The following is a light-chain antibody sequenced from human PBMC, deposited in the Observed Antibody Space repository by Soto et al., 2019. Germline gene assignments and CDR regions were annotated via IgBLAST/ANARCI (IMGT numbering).Light chain of an antibody. V-gene: IGLV1-44*01. Sequence: QSVLTQPPSASGTPGQRVTISCSGSSSNIGSNTVNWYQQLPGTAPKLLIYSNNQRPSGVPDRFSGSKSGTSASLAIGGRQSEDEAEYDCAAWDDSLNGRVFGGGTKLTVL. CDR3: AAWDDSLNGRV. CDR2: SNN. CDR1: SSNIGSNT. J-gene: IGLJ3*02.